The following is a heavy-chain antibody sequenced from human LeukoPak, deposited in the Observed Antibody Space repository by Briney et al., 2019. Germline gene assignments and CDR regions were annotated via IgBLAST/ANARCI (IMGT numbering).Heavy chain of an antibody. J-gene: IGHJ4*02. CDR2: IIPIFGTA. CDR3: ARLTLRYFVIDY. D-gene: IGHD3-9*01. V-gene: IGHV1-69*05. CDR1: GGTFSSYA. Sequence: SVKVSCKASGGTFSSYAISWVRQAPGQGLEWMGGIIPIFGTANYAQKFQGRVTITTDESTSTAYMELSSLRSEDTAVYYCARLTLRYFVIDYWGQGTLVTVSS.